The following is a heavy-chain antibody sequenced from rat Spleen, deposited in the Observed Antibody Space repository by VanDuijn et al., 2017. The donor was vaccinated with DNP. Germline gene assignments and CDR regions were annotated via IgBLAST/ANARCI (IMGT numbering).Heavy chain of an antibody. J-gene: IGHJ2*01. CDR2: IIYDGSNT. CDR1: GFTFSDYA. D-gene: IGHD1-1*01. V-gene: IGHV5-17*01. Sequence: EVQLVESGGGLVQPGNSLKLSCAASGFTFSDYAMAWVRQSLKKGLEWVAVIIYDGSNTHYRDSVKGRFTISRDNAKSTLYLQMDSLRSEDTATYYCARRTTVDTFDYWGQGVMVTVSS. CDR3: ARRTTVDTFDY.